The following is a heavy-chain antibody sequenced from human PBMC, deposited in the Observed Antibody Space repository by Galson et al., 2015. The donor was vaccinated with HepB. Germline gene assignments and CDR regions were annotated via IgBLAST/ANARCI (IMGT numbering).Heavy chain of an antibody. Sequence: SGAEVKKPGESLKISCKGSGYSLTSYWIGWVRQMPGKGLEWMGIIYPGDSDTRYSPSFQGQVTISADKSISTAYLQWSSLKASDTAMYYCAATREGVGAIPNLFDYWGQGTLVTVSS. CDR3: AATREGVGAIPNLFDY. CDR2: IYPGDSDT. J-gene: IGHJ4*02. CDR1: GYSLTSYW. D-gene: IGHD1-26*01. V-gene: IGHV5-51*01.